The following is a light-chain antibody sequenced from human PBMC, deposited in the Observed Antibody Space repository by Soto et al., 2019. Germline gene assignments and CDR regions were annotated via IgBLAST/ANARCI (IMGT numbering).Light chain of an antibody. Sequence: EIVMTQSPATLSVSPGERATVSCRASQSVSSNLAWYQQKPGQAPRLLIYGASTRATGIPARFSGSGSGTGFPLTIGGLQSEDFAVYYCQQYNNWPRTFGQGTSWRSN. CDR2: GAS. V-gene: IGKV3-15*01. J-gene: IGKJ2*01. CDR3: QQYNNWPRT. CDR1: QSVSSN.